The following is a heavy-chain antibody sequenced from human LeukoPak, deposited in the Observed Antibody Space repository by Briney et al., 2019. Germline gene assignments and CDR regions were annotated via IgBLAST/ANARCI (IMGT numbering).Heavy chain of an antibody. CDR3: ARGGSYLSAFDI. D-gene: IGHD1-26*01. CDR1: GFTFTNYW. V-gene: IGHV3-7*03. CDR2: MKQDGREK. J-gene: IGHJ3*02. Sequence: GGSLRLSCVASGFTFTNYWMTWVRQAPGKGLEWVANMKQDGREKYYVDSVKGRFTISRDNAKNSLYLQMNSLRDEDTAVYYCARGGSYLSAFDIWGQGTMVTVSS.